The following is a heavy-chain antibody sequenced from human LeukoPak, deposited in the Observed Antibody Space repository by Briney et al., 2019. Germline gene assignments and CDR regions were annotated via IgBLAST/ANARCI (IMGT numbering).Heavy chain of an antibody. CDR2: LLWNGDII. Sequence: RRSLRLSYAVSALTSDDYSMHWVRHSPGDGLEWHSGLLWNGDIIVYADSVKGRFTISRDNAKNSLYLQMDSLKTEDTARYYCAKGSLIAASGTLFDFWGQGTRVSVSS. V-gene: IGHV3-9*02. D-gene: IGHD6-13*01. CDR1: ALTSDDYS. J-gene: IGHJ4*02. CDR3: AKGSLIAASGTLFDF.